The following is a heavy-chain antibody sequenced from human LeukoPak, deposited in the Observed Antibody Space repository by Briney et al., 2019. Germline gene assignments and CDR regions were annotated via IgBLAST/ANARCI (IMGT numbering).Heavy chain of an antibody. V-gene: IGHV3-30*04. CDR2: IPNDGSDK. J-gene: IGHJ4*02. Sequence: GGSLRLSCAASGFTFSTYAMHWVRQAPGKGLECVAVIPNDGSDKYYPDSVKGRFTISRDNSENTLYLQVNSLRAEDTAVYYCARGTYYYDSSGYYSGGLAYWGQGALVTVSS. CDR1: GFTFSTYA. CDR3: ARGTYYYDSSGYYSGGLAY. D-gene: IGHD3-22*01.